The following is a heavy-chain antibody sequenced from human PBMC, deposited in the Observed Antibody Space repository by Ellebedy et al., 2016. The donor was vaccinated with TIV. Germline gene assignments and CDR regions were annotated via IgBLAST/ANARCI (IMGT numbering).Heavy chain of an antibody. CDR3: NWHHFDY. CDR2: INSDGSST. Sequence: GESLKISXAASGFTFNTYWMHWVRQAPGKGLVWVSRINSDGSSTDYADSVKGRFTISRDNAKNTLYLQMNSLRVDDTAVYYCNWHHFDYWGQGALVTVSS. D-gene: IGHD1-1*01. J-gene: IGHJ4*02. CDR1: GFTFNTYW. V-gene: IGHV3-74*01.